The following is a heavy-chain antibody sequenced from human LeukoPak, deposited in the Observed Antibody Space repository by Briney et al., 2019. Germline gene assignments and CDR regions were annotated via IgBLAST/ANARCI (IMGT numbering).Heavy chain of an antibody. CDR3: ARRLTTVTLNWFDP. V-gene: IGHV4-34*01. CDR2: IYHSGST. Sequence: GSLRLSCAASGFSFSGYEMNWVRQAPGKGLEWIGSIYHSGSTNYNPSLKSRVTISVDTSKNQFSLKLSSVTAADTAVYYCARRLTTVTLNWFDPWGQGTLVTVSS. D-gene: IGHD4-17*01. J-gene: IGHJ5*02. CDR1: GFSFSGYE.